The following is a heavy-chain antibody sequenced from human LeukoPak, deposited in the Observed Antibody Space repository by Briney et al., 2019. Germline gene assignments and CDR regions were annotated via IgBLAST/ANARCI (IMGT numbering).Heavy chain of an antibody. J-gene: IGHJ4*02. CDR2: ISTSGST. V-gene: IGHV4-61*02. D-gene: IGHD1-26*01. Sequence: SQTLSLTCTVSGGSISRGTYYWSWIRQPAGKGPQWIGRISTSGSTHYNPSLESRLTISIDTSKNQFSLKLRSETAAVTAVYYCARDLSGTGATTLAYWGLGTLVTVSS. CDR3: ARDLSGTGATTLAY. CDR1: GGSISRGTYY.